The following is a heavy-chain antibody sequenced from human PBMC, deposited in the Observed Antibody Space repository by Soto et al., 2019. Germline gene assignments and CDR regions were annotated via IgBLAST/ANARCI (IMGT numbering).Heavy chain of an antibody. CDR2: ISGSGEMT. V-gene: IGHV3-23*01. D-gene: IGHD6-13*01. CDR3: ARVVRDGSSPERGYYFDS. J-gene: IGHJ4*02. CDR1: GFTFRGDA. Sequence: PGGSLRLSCAASGFTFRGDAMSWVRQAPGKGLEWVSSISGSGEMTHYAESVKGRFTISRDNSKNTLYLQMESLRAEDTAVYYCARVVRDGSSPERGYYFDSWGQGTLVTVYS.